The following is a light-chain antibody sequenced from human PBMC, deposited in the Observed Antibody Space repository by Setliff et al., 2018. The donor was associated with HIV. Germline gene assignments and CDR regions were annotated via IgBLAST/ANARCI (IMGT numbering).Light chain of an antibody. CDR1: KLGDKY. Sequence: SYELTQPPSVSVSPGQTASIICSGDKLGDKYACWYQQKPGQSPVLVIYQDSKRPSGILERFSGSKSGDTATLTISGTQAMDEADYYCQAWDSNTAVFGTGTKGTVL. J-gene: IGLJ1*01. CDR3: QAWDSNTAV. CDR2: QDS. V-gene: IGLV3-1*01.